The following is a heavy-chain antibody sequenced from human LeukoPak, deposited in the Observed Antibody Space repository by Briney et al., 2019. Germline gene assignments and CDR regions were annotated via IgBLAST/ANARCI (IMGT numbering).Heavy chain of an antibody. J-gene: IGHJ5*02. Sequence: PSETLSLTCTVSGDSIISSGYFWDWIRQPPGKELEWIGSIYFSESTYYNPSLKSRVTLSVDTSKNQFSLRLSSVTAADTAVYYCARHRGECRSPGCLAEYNWFDPWGQGTLVTVSS. CDR1: GDSIISSGYF. D-gene: IGHD2-2*01. V-gene: IGHV4-39*01. CDR2: IYFSEST. CDR3: ARHRGECRSPGCLAEYNWFDP.